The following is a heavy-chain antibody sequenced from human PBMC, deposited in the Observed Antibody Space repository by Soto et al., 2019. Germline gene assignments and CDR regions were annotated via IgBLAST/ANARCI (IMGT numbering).Heavy chain of an antibody. CDR1: GFTFANFW. V-gene: IGHV3-7*03. CDR3: ARAGSIGSVDC. D-gene: IGHD6-19*01. J-gene: IGHJ4*02. Sequence: GSLRLSCAASGFTFANFWLSWVRQAPGEGLEWVANINQDGNEIYYVDSVKGRFTISRENAKNSVYLQMDSLRAEDTAVYYCARAGSIGSVDCWGQGTLVTVSS. CDR2: INQDGNEI.